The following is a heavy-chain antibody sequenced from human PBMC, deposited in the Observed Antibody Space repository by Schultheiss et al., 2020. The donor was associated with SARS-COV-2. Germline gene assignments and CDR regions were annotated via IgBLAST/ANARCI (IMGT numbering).Heavy chain of an antibody. Sequence: ASVKVSCKASGYSFTGYYMHWVRQAPGQGLEWMGWINPNSGGTNFAQNFQGRVTMTRDTSISTAYMELSRLRSDDTATYYCARENYLDYWGQGTLVTVSS. CDR2: INPNSGGT. V-gene: IGHV1-2*02. D-gene: IGHD1-7*01. CDR3: ARENYLDY. CDR1: GYSFTGYY. J-gene: IGHJ4*02.